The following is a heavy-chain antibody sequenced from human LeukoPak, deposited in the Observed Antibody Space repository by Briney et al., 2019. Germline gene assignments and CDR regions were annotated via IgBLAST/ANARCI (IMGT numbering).Heavy chain of an antibody. CDR1: GFTFSSYG. J-gene: IGHJ4*02. V-gene: IGHV3-30*18. D-gene: IGHD6-19*01. CDR2: ISYDGSHK. CDR3: AKEITRPNRAVAGLNY. Sequence: PGGSLRLSCAASGFTFSSYGMHWVRQAPGKGLEWVAIISYDGSHKYYADSVKGRFTISRDNSKNTLYLQMNSPRAEDTAMYYCAKEITRPNRAVAGLNYWGQGTLVTVSS.